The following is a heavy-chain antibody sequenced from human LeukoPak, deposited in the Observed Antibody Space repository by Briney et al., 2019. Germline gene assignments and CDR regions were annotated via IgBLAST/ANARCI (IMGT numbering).Heavy chain of an antibody. CDR3: AKRSGNSGGYFDY. J-gene: IGHJ4*02. V-gene: IGHV3-33*06. D-gene: IGHD4-23*01. CDR2: IWNDGSNK. CDR1: GFTFSSYG. Sequence: PGGSLRLSCAASGFTFSSYGMHWVRQAPGKGLEWVAVIWNDGSNKYYADSVKGRFTISRDNSKNTMYLQMNSLRAEDTAVYYCAKRSGNSGGYFDYWGQGTLVTVSS.